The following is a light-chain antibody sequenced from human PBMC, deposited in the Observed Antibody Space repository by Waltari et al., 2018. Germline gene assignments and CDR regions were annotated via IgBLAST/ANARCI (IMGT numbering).Light chain of an antibody. CDR2: GAF. Sequence: ERATLSCRASQSVGRSLAWYQQKPGQAPRLLIYGAFIRATGIADRFSGSGSGTDFSLTISRLEPEDFAVYYCQHYVRLPVTFGQGTKVEIK. J-gene: IGKJ1*01. V-gene: IGKV3-20*01. CDR3: QHYVRLPVT. CDR1: QSVGRS.